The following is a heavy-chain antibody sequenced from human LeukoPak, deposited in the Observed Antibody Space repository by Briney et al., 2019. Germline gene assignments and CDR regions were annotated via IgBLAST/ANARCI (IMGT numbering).Heavy chain of an antibody. J-gene: IGHJ4*02. CDR1: GGTFSSYA. CDR2: IIPILGIA. V-gene: IGHV1-69*04. CDR3: ARGYYDILTGYYSDVYYFDY. D-gene: IGHD3-9*01. Sequence: ASVKVSCKASGGTFSSYAISWERQAPGQGLEWMGRIIPILGIANYAQKFQGRVTITADKSTSTAYMELSSLRSEDTAVYYCARGYYDILTGYYSDVYYFDYWGQGTLVTVSS.